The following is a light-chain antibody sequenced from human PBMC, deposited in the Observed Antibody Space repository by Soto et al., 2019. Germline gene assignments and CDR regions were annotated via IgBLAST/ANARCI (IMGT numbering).Light chain of an antibody. CDR3: QQRGNWPLT. J-gene: IGKJ4*01. V-gene: IGKV3D-20*02. Sequence: EIVLTQSPGTLSLSPGERATLSCRASQSVSSNYLAWFQQKPGQAPRLLIYGASTRATSFPARFSGSGSGTDFTLTISSLEPEDFAVYYCQQRGNWPLTFGGGTKVDIK. CDR1: QSVSSNY. CDR2: GAS.